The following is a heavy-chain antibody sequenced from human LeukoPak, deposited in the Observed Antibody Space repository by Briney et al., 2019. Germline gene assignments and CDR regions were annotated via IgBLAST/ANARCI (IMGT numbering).Heavy chain of an antibody. V-gene: IGHV1-69*05. CDR1: GGTFSSYA. D-gene: IGHD3-10*01. J-gene: IGHJ6*02. CDR2: IIPIFGTA. Sequence: GASVKVSCKASGGTFSSYAISWVRQAPGQGLEWMGGIIPIFGTANYAQKFQGRVTITTDESTSTAYMELSSLRSEDTAVYYCAREESSRFGEFVHGMDVWGQGTTVTVSS. CDR3: AREESSRFGEFVHGMDV.